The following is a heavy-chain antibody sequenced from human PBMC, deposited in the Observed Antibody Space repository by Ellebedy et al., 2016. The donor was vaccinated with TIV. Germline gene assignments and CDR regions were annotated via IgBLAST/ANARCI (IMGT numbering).Heavy chain of an antibody. Sequence: ASVKVSCXASGYTFTGYYMHWVRQAPGQGLEWMGWINPNSGGTNYAQKFQGRVTMTRDTSISTAYMELSRLRSDDTAVYYCARVLDPGSGSYNDAFDIWGQGTMVTVSS. J-gene: IGHJ3*02. CDR1: GYTFTGYY. V-gene: IGHV1-2*02. CDR2: INPNSGGT. D-gene: IGHD3-10*01. CDR3: ARVLDPGSGSYNDAFDI.